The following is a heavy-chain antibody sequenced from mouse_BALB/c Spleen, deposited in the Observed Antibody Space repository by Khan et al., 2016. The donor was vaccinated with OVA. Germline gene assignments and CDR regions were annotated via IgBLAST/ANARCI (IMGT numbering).Heavy chain of an antibody. CDR2: ISYSGST. V-gene: IGHV3-2*02. D-gene: IGHD1-1*01. J-gene: IGHJ1*01. CDR3: ARRVLLLYWYFDV. Sequence: EVQLQESRPGLVKPSQSLSLTCTVTGYSITSDYAWNWIRQFPGNKLEWMGYISYSGSTYYNPSLKSRISVTRDTSKNQFFLQLNSVTTEDTATYYCARRVLLLYWYFDVWGAGTTVTVSS. CDR1: GYSITSDYA.